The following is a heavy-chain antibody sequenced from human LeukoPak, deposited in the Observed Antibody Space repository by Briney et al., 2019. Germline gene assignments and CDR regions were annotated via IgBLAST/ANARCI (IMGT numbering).Heavy chain of an antibody. Sequence: PGGSLRLSCAASGFTFSSYAMSWVRQAPGKGLEWVSAISGSGGSTYYADSVKGRFTISRDNSKNTLYLQMNSLRAEDTAVYYCAKDFGHLYYDSSGSLDAFDIWGQGTMVTVSS. CDR1: GFTFSSYA. CDR2: ISGSGGST. CDR3: AKDFGHLYYDSSGSLDAFDI. V-gene: IGHV3-23*01. D-gene: IGHD3-22*01. J-gene: IGHJ3*02.